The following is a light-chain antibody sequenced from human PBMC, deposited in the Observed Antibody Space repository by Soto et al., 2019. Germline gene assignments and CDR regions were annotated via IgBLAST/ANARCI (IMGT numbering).Light chain of an antibody. Sequence: IQMTQSTSSLSASVVDRVTITCRTGQAISTYLNWYQHKPGTAPRLLVYGASRLQSGVPSRFSGSGSGTHFTLTISALQPEDFATYYCQQSHTTPTTFGQGTRLEIK. CDR2: GAS. V-gene: IGKV1-39*01. CDR1: QAISTY. J-gene: IGKJ5*01. CDR3: QQSHTTPTT.